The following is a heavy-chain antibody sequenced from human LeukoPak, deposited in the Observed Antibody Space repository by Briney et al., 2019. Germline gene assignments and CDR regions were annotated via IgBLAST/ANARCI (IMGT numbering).Heavy chain of an antibody. Sequence: SETLSLTCTLSGRSISTYYWSCIRHPPGKGLEWIGYIYYSGSNIYNPFLKSRVTISVDTSKDQFSLKLSSVTAAYTAVDYGAGNLVLDVWGQGTTVTVSS. D-gene: IGHD4/OR15-4a*01. CDR1: GRSISTYY. V-gene: IGHV4-59*01. CDR3: AGNLVLDV. J-gene: IGHJ6*02. CDR2: IYYSGSN.